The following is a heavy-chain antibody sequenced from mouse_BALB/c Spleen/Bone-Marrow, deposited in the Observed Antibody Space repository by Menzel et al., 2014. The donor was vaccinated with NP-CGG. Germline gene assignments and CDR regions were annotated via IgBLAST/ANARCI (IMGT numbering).Heavy chain of an antibody. J-gene: IGHJ3*01. V-gene: IGHV1-80*01. Sequence: VKLQESGAELVRPGSSVKISCKASGYAFSSYWMNWVKLRPGQGLEWIGQIYPGDGDTNYNGKFKGKATLTADKSSSTAYMQLSSLTSEDSAVYFCAREGYDYDWFAYWGQGTLVTVSA. CDR2: IYPGDGDT. CDR1: GYAFSSYW. CDR3: AREGYDYDWFAY. D-gene: IGHD2-4*01.